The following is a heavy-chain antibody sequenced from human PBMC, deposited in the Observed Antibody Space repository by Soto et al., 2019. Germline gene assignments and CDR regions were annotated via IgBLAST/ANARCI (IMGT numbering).Heavy chain of an antibody. CDR2: IYYSGST. J-gene: IGHJ6*03. CDR1: GGSISSYY. V-gene: IGHV4-59*01. D-gene: IGHD3-3*01. Sequence: SEPLSLTCTVSGGSISSYYWSWIRQPPGKGLQWIGYIYYSGSTNYNPSLKSRVTISVDTSKNQFSLKLSSVTAADTAVYYCARVFEGGDTIFGLDTYYYYYYMDVWGKGTTVTVSS. CDR3: ARVFEGGDTIFGLDTYYYYYYMDV.